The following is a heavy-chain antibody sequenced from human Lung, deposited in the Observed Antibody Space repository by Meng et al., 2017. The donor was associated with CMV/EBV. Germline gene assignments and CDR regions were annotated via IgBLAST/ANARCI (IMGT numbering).Heavy chain of an antibody. V-gene: IGHV1-69*10. CDR3: ARAIIRGVPAVDYYYGMDV. J-gene: IGHJ6*02. D-gene: IGHD2-2*01. CDR1: GGSFSSYA. Sequence: SSETVSCQHSGGSFSSYAISWVRHAPGQGLEWMGGIIPILGIANYAQKFQGRVTIPADKSTSTAYMELSSLRSEDTAVYYCARAIIRGVPAVDYYYGMDVWGQGTTVTVSS. CDR2: IIPILGIA.